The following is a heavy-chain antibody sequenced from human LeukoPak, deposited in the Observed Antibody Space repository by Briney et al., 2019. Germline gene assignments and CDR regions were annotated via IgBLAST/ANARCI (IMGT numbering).Heavy chain of an antibody. CDR3: ATCRDEFGDYGFTS. V-gene: IGHV4-59*01. D-gene: IGHD4-17*01. CDR1: GDSISNNY. J-gene: IGHJ5*02. Sequence: SETLSLTCTVSGDSISNNYWSWIRQPPGKGLEWIGYIYDSWRTKYNPSLTSRVTISADTSKNLFSLKLTSVTAADTALYYCATCRDEFGDYGFTSWGQGTLVTVS. CDR2: IYDSWRT.